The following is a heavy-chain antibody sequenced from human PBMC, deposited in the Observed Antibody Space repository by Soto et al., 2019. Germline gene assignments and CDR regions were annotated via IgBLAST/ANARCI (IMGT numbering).Heavy chain of an antibody. V-gene: IGHV3-23*01. CDR1: GFSFSAYA. CDR2: MTGSGGFT. Sequence: PGGSLRLSCAASGFSFSAYAISWVRQAPGKGLEWVSGMTGSGGFTYYADSVKGRLTISRDNSKNTLYVQMNSLRAEDTAVYYFAKGQCGPGCYVFDSWGQGTLVTVSS. D-gene: IGHD2-21*02. CDR3: AKGQCGPGCYVFDS. J-gene: IGHJ4*02.